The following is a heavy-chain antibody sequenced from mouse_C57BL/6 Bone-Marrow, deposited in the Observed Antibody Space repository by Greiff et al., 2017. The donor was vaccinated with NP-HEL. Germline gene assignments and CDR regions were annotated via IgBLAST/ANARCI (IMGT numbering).Heavy chain of an antibody. V-gene: IGHV3-6*01. CDR2: ISYDGSN. J-gene: IGHJ3*01. Sequence: EVQLVESGPGLVKPSQSLSLTCSVTGYSITSGYYWNWIRHFPGNQLEWMGYISYDGSNNYNPYLKNQISITRDTSKTQIFLKLNSVTTDDTATVYCSSPRDSKMDWFAYWGQGTLVTVSA. D-gene: IGHD2-5*01. CDR3: SSPRDSKMDWFAY. CDR1: GYSITSGYY.